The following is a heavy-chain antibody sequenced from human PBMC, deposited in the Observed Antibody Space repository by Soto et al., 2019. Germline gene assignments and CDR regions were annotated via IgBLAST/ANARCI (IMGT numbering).Heavy chain of an antibody. J-gene: IGHJ6*01. V-gene: IGHV4-59*08. Sequence: SPALPVPSTVSAGSTSPDARSWCRLPLGKELEWIGYIYYSGSTNYNPSLKSRVTISVDTSKNQFSLKLSSVTAADTAVYYCARQVPRPPPRATYFPYSAHVRSLIVW. CDR3: ARQVPRPPPRATYFPYSAHVRSLIV. CDR1: AGSTSPDA. CDR2: IYYSGST. D-gene: IGHD2-15*01.